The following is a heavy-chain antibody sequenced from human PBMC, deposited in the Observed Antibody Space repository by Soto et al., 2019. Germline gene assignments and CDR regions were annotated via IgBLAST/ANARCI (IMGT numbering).Heavy chain of an antibody. J-gene: IGHJ3*02. CDR2: ISWNSGSI. D-gene: IGHD3-22*01. CDR3: AKAGYYYSDAFDI. CDR1: GFTFDDYA. V-gene: IGHV3-9*01. Sequence: LRLSCAASGFTFDDYAMHWVRQAPGKGLEWVSGISWNSGSIGYADSVRGRFTISRDNAKNSLYLQMNSLRAEDTALYYCAKAGYYYSDAFDIWGQGAMVTVSS.